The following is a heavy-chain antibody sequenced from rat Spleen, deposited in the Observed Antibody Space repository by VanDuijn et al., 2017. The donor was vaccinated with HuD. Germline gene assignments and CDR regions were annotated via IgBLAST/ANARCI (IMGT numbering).Heavy chain of an antibody. D-gene: IGHD1-2*01. V-gene: IGHV2-41*01. CDR3: ARDMSSLYVMDA. CDR1: GFSLTSYN. CDR2: IWNTGGT. J-gene: IGHJ4*01. Sequence: QVQLKESGPGLVQPSQTLSLTCTVAGFSLTSYNVHWVRQPPGKGLEWMGVIWNTGGTRYNSALKSRLSISKDTSKSQVFLKMNSRQTEDTATYYCARDMSSLYVMDAWGRGASVTVSS.